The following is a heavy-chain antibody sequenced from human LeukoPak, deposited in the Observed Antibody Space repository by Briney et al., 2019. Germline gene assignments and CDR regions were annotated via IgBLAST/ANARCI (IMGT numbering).Heavy chain of an antibody. CDR1: GFTFSSYW. CDR3: ARVSPSGYDFGGPFDY. D-gene: IGHD5-12*01. Sequence: GGSLRLSCAASGFTFSSYWMSWVRQAPGKGLEWVANIKQDGSEKYYVDSVKGRFTISRDNAKNSLYLQMNSLRAEDTAVYYCARVSPSGYDFGGPFDYWGQGTLVTVSS. CDR2: IKQDGSEK. V-gene: IGHV3-7*01. J-gene: IGHJ4*02.